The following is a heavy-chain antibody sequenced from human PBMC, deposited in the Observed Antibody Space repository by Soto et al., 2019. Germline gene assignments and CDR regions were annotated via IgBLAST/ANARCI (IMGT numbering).Heavy chain of an antibody. D-gene: IGHD1-26*01. Sequence: QVQLVQSGAEVKKLGASVKVSCQTSGYSFTRYGLSWVRQAPGQGLEWMGRISTFNGNTNYSHNFRVKITTTTDTSTTTAYLDVRSLTYYDTAVYFCVIDYTTFPYFWGQGTLVTVSS. J-gene: IGHJ4*02. CDR3: VIDYTTFPYF. CDR2: ISTFNGNT. CDR1: GYSFTRYG. V-gene: IGHV1-18*01.